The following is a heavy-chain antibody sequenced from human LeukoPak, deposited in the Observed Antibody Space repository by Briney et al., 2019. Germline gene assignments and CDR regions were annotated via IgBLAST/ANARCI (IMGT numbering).Heavy chain of an antibody. CDR3: ARGAPIFGAALYWFDP. V-gene: IGHV4-59*11. J-gene: IGHJ5*02. CDR2: IYYSGST. D-gene: IGHD3-3*01. CDR1: GGSISSHY. Sequence: PSETLSFTCTGSGGSISSHYWSWIRQPPGKGLEWIGYIYYSGSTNYNHSLKSRVTISVDTSKNQYSLKLSSVTAADTAVYYCARGAPIFGAALYWFDPWGQGTLVTVSS.